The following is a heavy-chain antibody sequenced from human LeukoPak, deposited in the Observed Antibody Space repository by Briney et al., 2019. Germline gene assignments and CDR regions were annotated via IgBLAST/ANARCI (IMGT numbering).Heavy chain of an antibody. D-gene: IGHD3-10*01. CDR1: GYTFTDYY. Sequence: ASVKISCKVSGYTFTDYYMHWVQQAPGKGLAWMGLVDPEDGETIYAEKFQGRVTITADTSTDTAYMELSSLRSEDTAVYYCATASDGFRNMDVWGKGTTVTVSS. V-gene: IGHV1-69-2*01. J-gene: IGHJ6*03. CDR3: ATASDGFRNMDV. CDR2: VDPEDGET.